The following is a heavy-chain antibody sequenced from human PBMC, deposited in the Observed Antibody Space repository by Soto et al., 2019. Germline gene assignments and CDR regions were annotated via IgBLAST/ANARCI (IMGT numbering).Heavy chain of an antibody. V-gene: IGHV1-18*01. J-gene: IGHJ5*02. CDR2: ISTYNGNT. D-gene: IGHD5-18*01. Sequence: QVQLVQSGPEVKKPGASVKVSCKASGYTFTSYGISWVRQAPGQGLEWMGRISTYNGNTNYAQQLQGRVTMTTDTSTSTAYMELRSLRSDDTAVYYCARDGRGTAMGFTAGDGFDPWGQRTLVTVSS. CDR3: ARDGRGTAMGFTAGDGFDP. CDR1: GYTFTSYG.